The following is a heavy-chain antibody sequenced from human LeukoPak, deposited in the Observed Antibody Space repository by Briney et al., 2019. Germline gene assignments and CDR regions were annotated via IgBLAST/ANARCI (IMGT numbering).Heavy chain of an antibody. CDR1: GYIFDDYG. J-gene: IGHJ5*02. CDR2: ISWNGGST. CDR3: AGDVGSSIVGDWFDP. Sequence: RPGGSLRLSCAASGYIFDDYGMTWVRQAPGKGLEWGSGISWNGGSTGYADSVEGRFTISRDNAKKSLYLQMNSLRAEDTALYYCAGDVGSSIVGDWFDPWGQGTLVTVSS. D-gene: IGHD1-26*01. V-gene: IGHV3-20*04.